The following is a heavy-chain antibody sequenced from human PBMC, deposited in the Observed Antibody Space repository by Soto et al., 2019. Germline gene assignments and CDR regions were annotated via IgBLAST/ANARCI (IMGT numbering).Heavy chain of an antibody. CDR1: GDSVSSGSYY. CDR2: IYYRGST. J-gene: IGHJ4*02. CDR3: ARGLNYVGFDY. V-gene: IGHV4-61*01. D-gene: IGHD4-4*01. Sequence: SETLSLTCIVSGDSVSSGSYYWSWIRQPPGKGLEWIGYIYYRGSTNYNPSLKSRVTISIDTSRNQFSLKLNSVTAADTALYYCARGLNYVGFDYWGQGTLVTVSS.